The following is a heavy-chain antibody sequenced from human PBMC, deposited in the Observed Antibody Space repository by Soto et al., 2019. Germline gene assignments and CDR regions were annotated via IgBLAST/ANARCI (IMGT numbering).Heavy chain of an antibody. Sequence: KESGPTVVRPTETLTLTCRFSGFPLTTSGVGVGWIRQSPGKAPEWLALIYWDDDKRYSASLKSRLTITKDTSKNQVVLTVSDLDPTDTATYYCAHRVLRTVFGLVTTTAIYFDFWGQGTPVAVSS. CDR1: GFPLTTSGVG. J-gene: IGHJ4*02. D-gene: IGHD3-3*01. V-gene: IGHV2-5*02. CDR3: AHRVLRTVFGLVTTTAIYFDF. CDR2: IYWDDDK.